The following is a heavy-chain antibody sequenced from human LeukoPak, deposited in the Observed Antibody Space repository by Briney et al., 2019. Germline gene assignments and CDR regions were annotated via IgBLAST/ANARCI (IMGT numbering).Heavy chain of an antibody. CDR3: AKSDCSSTNCYGIDY. CDR2: ISGSGGST. J-gene: IGHJ4*02. D-gene: IGHD2-2*01. Sequence: PGGSLRLSCAASGFTFSSYDMTWVRQAPGKGLEWVSAISGSGGSTYYADSVKGRFTISRDNSKNTLYLQMNSLRAEDTAIYYCAKSDCSSTNCYGIDYWGQGTLVTVSS. CDR1: GFTFSSYD. V-gene: IGHV3-23*01.